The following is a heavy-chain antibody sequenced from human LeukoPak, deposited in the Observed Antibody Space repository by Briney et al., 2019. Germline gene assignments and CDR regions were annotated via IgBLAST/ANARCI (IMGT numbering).Heavy chain of an antibody. J-gene: IGHJ5*02. CDR1: GGSISSYY. CDR3: ARVVDTAMGDWFDP. D-gene: IGHD5-18*01. Sequence: SETLSLTCTVSGGSISSYYWSWIRQPPGKGLEWIGYIYYSGSTNYNPSLKSRVTISVDTSKNQFPLKLSSVTAADTAVYYCARVVDTAMGDWFDPWGQGTLVTVSS. CDR2: IYYSGST. V-gene: IGHV4-59*01.